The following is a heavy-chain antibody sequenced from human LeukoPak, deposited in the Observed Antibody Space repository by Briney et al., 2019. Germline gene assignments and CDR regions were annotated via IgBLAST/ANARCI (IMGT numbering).Heavy chain of an antibody. V-gene: IGHV5-51*01. CDR1: GYTFTSNW. J-gene: IGHJ4*02. CDR2: MYPGDSDT. CDR3: ARRPESCSGGRCWVLDY. D-gene: IGHD2-15*01. Sequence: GESLKISXKASGYTFTSNWIGWVRQMPGKGLEWMGIMYPGDSDTTYSPSFQGQVTISADNSISTAYLHWSSLKASDTAMYYCARRPESCSGGRCWVLDYWGQGTLVTVSS.